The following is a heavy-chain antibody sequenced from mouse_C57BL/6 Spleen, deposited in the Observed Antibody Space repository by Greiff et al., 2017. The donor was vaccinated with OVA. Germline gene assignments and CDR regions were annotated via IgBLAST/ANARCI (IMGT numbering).Heavy chain of an antibody. CDR1: GYSITSGYY. D-gene: IGHD1-1*01. Sequence: ESGPGLVKPSQSLSLTCSVTGYSITSGYYWNWIRQFPGNKLEWMGYISYDGSNNYNPSLKNRISITRDTSKNQFFLKLNSVTTEDTATYYWAREGTTGVATDYAMDYWGQGTSVTVSS. CDR3: AREGTTGVATDYAMDY. CDR2: ISYDGSN. J-gene: IGHJ4*01. V-gene: IGHV3-6*01.